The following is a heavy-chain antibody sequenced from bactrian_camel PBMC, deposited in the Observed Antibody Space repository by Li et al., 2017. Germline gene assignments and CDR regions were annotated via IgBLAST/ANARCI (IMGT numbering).Heavy chain of an antibody. V-gene: IGHV3S40*01. CDR3: AARMNMGLTATSDFGY. CDR2: IHSDDGST. J-gene: IGHJ6*01. D-gene: IGHD3*01. CDR1: RSGFTFSIYD. Sequence: DVQLVESGGGLVQPGGSLRLSCVASRSGFTFSIYDMSWVRQAPGKGLEWVSGIHSDDGSTSYVDSVKGRFTVSFDNAKNTMDLQANSLKPEDTAVYYCAARMNMGLTATSDFGYWGQGTQVTVS.